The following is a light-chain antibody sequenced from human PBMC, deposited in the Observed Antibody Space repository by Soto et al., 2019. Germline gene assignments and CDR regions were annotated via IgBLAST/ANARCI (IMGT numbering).Light chain of an antibody. CDR1: SSDVGGYNY. Sequence: QSALTQPASVSGSPGQSITISCTGTSSDVGGYNYVSWYQQHPGKAPKLMIYEVTNRPSGVSNRFSASKSGNTASLTISGLQAEDEVDYYCNSYTTSSTLVFGGGTKLTV. CDR2: EVT. J-gene: IGLJ2*01. CDR3: NSYTTSSTLV. V-gene: IGLV2-14*01.